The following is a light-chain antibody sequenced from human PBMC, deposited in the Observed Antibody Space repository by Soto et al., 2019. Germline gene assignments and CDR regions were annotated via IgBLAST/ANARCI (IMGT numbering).Light chain of an antibody. V-gene: IGKV3D-15*01. Sequence: EIVIAQSPATLSVSPGERATLSCRASQSVSSNLAWYQQKPGQAPRLLIYDASNRATGIPARFSGSGSGTDFTLTISSLQPEDFATYYCLQDYNYPRTFGQGTKVDIK. CDR2: DAS. CDR1: QSVSSN. CDR3: LQDYNYPRT. J-gene: IGKJ1*01.